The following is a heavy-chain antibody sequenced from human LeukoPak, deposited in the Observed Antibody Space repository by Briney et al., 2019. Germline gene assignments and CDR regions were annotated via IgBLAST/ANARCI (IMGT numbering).Heavy chain of an antibody. Sequence: ASVKVSCKASGYTFTSYGISWVRQAPGQGLEWMGWISAYNGNTNYAQKLQGRVTMTTDTSTSTAYMELRSLRSDDTAVYYCARDRLLWFGEWRHDAFDIWGQGTTVTVSS. D-gene: IGHD3-10*01. CDR2: ISAYNGNT. J-gene: IGHJ3*02. CDR1: GYTFTSYG. V-gene: IGHV1-18*01. CDR3: ARDRLLWFGEWRHDAFDI.